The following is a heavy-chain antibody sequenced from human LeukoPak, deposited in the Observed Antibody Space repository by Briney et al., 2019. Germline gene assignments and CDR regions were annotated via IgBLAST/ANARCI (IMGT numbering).Heavy chain of an antibody. J-gene: IGHJ6*04. CDR2: VSSDGSTT. V-gene: IGHV3-74*01. CDR1: GFTFSSHR. Sequence: GGSLRLSCAASGFTFSSHRMHWVRQAPGKGLVWVSCVSSDGSTTNYADSVKGRLTISRDNSKNTLYLQMNSLRAEDTAVYYCARAFGSSSWSRKANYGMDVWGKGTTVTVSS. CDR3: ARAFGSSSWSRKANYGMDV. D-gene: IGHD6-13*01.